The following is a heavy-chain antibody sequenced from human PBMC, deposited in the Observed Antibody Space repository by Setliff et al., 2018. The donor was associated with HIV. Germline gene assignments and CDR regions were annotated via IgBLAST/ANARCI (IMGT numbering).Heavy chain of an antibody. D-gene: IGHD1-1*01. CDR3: ARGGWNDVS. J-gene: IGHJ4*02. CDR2: IYHGGSV. CDR1: GYSISTSSW. V-gene: IGHV4-38-2*02. Sequence: SETLSLTCTVSGYSISTSSWWGWVRQSPGRGLQWIGSIYHGGSVYYNPSLQSRVTISLDRSKNQFSLNMISVTAADSAVYYCARGGWNDVSWGQGTLVTVSS.